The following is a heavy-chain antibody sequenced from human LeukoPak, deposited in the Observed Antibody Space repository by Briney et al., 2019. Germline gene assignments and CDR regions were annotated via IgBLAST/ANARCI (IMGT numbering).Heavy chain of an antibody. D-gene: IGHD5-12*01. CDR2: IYSGGST. CDR3: APGYSGYDPFDY. CDR1: GFTVSSNY. J-gene: IGHJ4*02. Sequence: GGSLRLSCAASGFTVSSNYMSWVRQAPGKGLEWVSVIYSGGSTYYADSVKGRFTISRDNSKNTLYLQMNSLRAEDTAVYYCAPGYSGYDPFDYWGQGTLVTVSS. V-gene: IGHV3-66*01.